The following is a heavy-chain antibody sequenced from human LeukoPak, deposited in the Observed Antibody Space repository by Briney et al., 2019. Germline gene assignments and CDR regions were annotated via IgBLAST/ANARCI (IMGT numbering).Heavy chain of an antibody. V-gene: IGHV4-59*01. CDR3: ARGQDSSGWYYNY. Sequence: PSETLSLTCTVSGGSINSYYWSWIRQPPGKGLEWIGDIYYSGSPDYSPSLKSRVTISVATSKTQFSLKMSSVTAADTAVYYCARGQDSSGWYYNYWGQGTLVTVSS. J-gene: IGHJ4*02. CDR2: IYYSGSP. CDR1: GGSINSYY. D-gene: IGHD6-19*01.